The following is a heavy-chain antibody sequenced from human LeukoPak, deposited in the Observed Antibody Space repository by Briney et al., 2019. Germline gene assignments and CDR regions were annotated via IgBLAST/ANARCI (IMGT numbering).Heavy chain of an antibody. D-gene: IGHD6-19*01. V-gene: IGHV3-74*01. Sequence: GGSLRLSCAASGFTFSSYWMHWVRQAPGKGLVWVSRINSDGSSTSYADSVKGRFTISRDNARNTLYLQMNSLRAEDTAVYYCACIAVAGTGSDYWGQGTPVTVSS. CDR2: INSDGSST. CDR3: ACIAVAGTGSDY. CDR1: GFTFSSYW. J-gene: IGHJ4*02.